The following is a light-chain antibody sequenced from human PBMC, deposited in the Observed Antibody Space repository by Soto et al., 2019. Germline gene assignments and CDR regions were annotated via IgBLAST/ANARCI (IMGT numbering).Light chain of an antibody. CDR1: SSDVGGYNY. Sequence: QSVLTQPASVSGSPGQSITISRTGTSSDVGGYNYVSWYQQHPGKAPKLMIYDVSNRPSGVSNRFSGSKSGNTASLTISGLQAEDEAEYYCSSYTSSSTPHVVFGGGTKLTVL. CDR3: SSYTSSSTPHVV. J-gene: IGLJ2*01. CDR2: DVS. V-gene: IGLV2-14*01.